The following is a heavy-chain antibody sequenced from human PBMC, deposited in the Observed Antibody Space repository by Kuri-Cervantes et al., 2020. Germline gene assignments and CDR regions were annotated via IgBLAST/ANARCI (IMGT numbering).Heavy chain of an antibody. Sequence: ASVKVSCKASGYTFNTYDINWVRQATGQGPEWMGWMNPNSGSAGYAENFQGRVTMTRDTSVGTAYMELSSLRSDDTAVYYCARVGDYDSSGDGAFDVWGQGTTVTVSS. J-gene: IGHJ3*01. CDR1: GYTFNTYD. D-gene: IGHD3-22*01. CDR3: ARVGDYDSSGDGAFDV. CDR2: MNPNSGSA. V-gene: IGHV1-8*02.